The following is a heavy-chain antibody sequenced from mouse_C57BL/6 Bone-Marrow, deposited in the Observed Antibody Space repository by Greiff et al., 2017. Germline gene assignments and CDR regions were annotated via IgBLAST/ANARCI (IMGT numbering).Heavy chain of an antibody. Sequence: EVQLQQSGPELVKPGASVKISCKASGYTFTDYYMNWVKQSHGKSLEWIGDINPKNGGTSYNQKFKGKATLTVDKSSSTAYMELSSLTSEDSAVYYCARGFYYDYEGGDYWGQGTTLTVSS. D-gene: IGHD2-4*01. CDR1: GYTFTDYY. J-gene: IGHJ2*01. CDR2: INPKNGGT. CDR3: ARGFYYDYEGGDY. V-gene: IGHV1-26*01.